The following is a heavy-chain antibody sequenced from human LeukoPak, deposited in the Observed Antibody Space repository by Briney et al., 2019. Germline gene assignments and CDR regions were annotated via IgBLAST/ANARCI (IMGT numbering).Heavy chain of an antibody. CDR1: GGTFSSYA. Sequence: PGASVKVSCRASGGTFSSYAISWVRQAPGQGLEWMGGIIPIFGTANYAQKFQGRVTITADKSTSTAYMELSSLRSEDTAVYYCAKVYYDFWSGYGASWSYYMDVWGKGTTVTVSS. CDR3: AKVYYDFWSGYGASWSYYMDV. CDR2: IIPIFGTA. J-gene: IGHJ6*03. D-gene: IGHD3-3*01. V-gene: IGHV1-69*06.